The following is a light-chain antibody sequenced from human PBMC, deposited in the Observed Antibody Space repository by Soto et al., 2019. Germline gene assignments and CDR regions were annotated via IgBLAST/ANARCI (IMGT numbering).Light chain of an antibody. J-gene: IGKJ4*01. CDR1: QGISSY. V-gene: IGKV1-9*01. CDR3: HQLSTYPLT. CDR2: AAS. Sequence: IQLTHSPFSLSASVGDRGTITCRSSQGISSYLAWYQQKPGKAPKLLIYAASTLQSGVPSRFSGSGSGTDFTLTISSLQPEDFATYYCHQLSTYPLTLRGGPNVDIK.